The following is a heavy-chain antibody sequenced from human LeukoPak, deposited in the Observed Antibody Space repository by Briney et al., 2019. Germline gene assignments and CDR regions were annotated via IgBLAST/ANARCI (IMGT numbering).Heavy chain of an antibody. V-gene: IGHV4-39*01. CDR2: IYYSGST. D-gene: IGHD1-26*01. CDR3: ARHRRSGSYFQREYYFDY. CDR1: GGSISSSSYY. J-gene: IGHJ4*02. Sequence: SETLSLTCTVSGGSISSSSYYWGWIRQPPGKGLEWIGSIYYSGSTYYNPSLKSRVTISVDTSKNQFSLKLSSVTAADTAVYYCARHRRSGSYFQREYYFDYWGLGTLVTVSS.